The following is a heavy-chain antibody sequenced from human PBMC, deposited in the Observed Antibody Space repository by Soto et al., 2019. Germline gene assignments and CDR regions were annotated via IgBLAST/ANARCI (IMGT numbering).Heavy chain of an antibody. CDR3: ARGGCGGECSFDY. J-gene: IGHJ4*02. CDR1: GYTFTSHY. V-gene: IGHV1-46*01. Sequence: ASVKVSCKASGYTFTSHYIHWVRQAPGQRLEWMGIINPSGGDTTYAQQFQGRVTMTRDTSTRTVYMELSSLRSEDTAVYYCARGGCGGECSFDYWGQGTLVTVYS. CDR2: INPSGGDT. D-gene: IGHD2-21*01.